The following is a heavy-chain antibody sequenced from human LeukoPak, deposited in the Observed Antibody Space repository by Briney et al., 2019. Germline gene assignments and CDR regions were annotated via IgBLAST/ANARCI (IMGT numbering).Heavy chain of an antibody. J-gene: IGHJ1*01. Sequence: GGSLRLSCAASGFTFDDYAMHWVRHAPGKGLEWVSGISWNSGSIGYADSVKGRFTISRDNAKNSLYLQMNSLRAEDTALYYCAKDKGAYYYGAGTLGFQHWGQGTLVTVSS. CDR3: AKDKGAYYYGAGTLGFQH. CDR2: ISWNSGSI. CDR1: GFTFDDYA. D-gene: IGHD3-10*01. V-gene: IGHV3-9*01.